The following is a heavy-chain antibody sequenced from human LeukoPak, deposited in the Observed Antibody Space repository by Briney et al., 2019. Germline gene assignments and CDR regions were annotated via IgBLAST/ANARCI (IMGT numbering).Heavy chain of an antibody. Sequence: ASVKVSCKASGYTFTGYYMHWVRQAPGQGLEWMGWINPNSGGTNYAQKFQGRVTMTRDTSISTAYMELSRLRYDDTAVYYCAPTTARYGHFYFDYWGQGALATVSS. CDR2: INPNSGGT. CDR1: GYTFTGYY. D-gene: IGHD2-21*02. V-gene: IGHV1-2*02. J-gene: IGHJ4*02. CDR3: APTTARYGHFYFDY.